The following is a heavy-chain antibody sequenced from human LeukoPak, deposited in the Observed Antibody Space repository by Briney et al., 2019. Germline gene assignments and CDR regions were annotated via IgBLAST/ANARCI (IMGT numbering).Heavy chain of an antibody. J-gene: IGHJ6*02. CDR3: ATGPTLPWSGYYRPHYYGMDV. D-gene: IGHD3-3*01. V-gene: IGHV1-3*01. CDR1: GYTFTSYA. CDR2: INAGNGNT. Sequence: GASVKVSCKASGYTFTSYATHWVRQAPGQRLEWMGWINAGNGNTKYSQKFQGRVTITRDTSASTAYMELSSLRSEDTAVYYCATGPTLPWSGYYRPHYYGMDVWGQGTTVTVSS.